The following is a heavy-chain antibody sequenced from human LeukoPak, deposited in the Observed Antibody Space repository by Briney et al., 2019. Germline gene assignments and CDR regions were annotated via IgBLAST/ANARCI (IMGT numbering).Heavy chain of an antibody. D-gene: IGHD3-22*01. V-gene: IGHV3-7*01. CDR2: IKQDGSEK. J-gene: IGHJ3*02. CDR1: GFTFSSYW. CDR3: ARVKYYYDSSEEAFDI. Sequence: PGGSLRLSCAASGFTFSSYWMSWVRQAPGKGLEWVANIKQDGSEKYYVDSVKGRFTISRDNAKNSLYLQMNSLRADDTAVYYCARVKYYYDSSEEAFDIWGQGTMVTVSS.